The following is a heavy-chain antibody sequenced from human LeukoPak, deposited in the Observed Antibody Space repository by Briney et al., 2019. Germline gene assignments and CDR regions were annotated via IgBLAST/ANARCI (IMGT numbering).Heavy chain of an antibody. CDR3: AKDAPMGYCSSTSYYADS. CDR2: ISGSGGST. Sequence: GGSLRLSCAASGFTFSSYAMSWVRQAPGKGLEWVSAISGSGGSTYYADSVKGRFTISRDNSKNTLYLQMNSLRAEDTAVYYCAKDAPMGYCSSTSYYADSWGQGTLVTVSS. D-gene: IGHD2-2*01. CDR1: GFTFSSYA. V-gene: IGHV3-23*01. J-gene: IGHJ5*01.